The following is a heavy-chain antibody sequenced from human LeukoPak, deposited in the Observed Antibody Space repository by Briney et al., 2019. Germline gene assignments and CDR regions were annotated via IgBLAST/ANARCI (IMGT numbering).Heavy chain of an antibody. CDR3: VRDRGPNLHYYIDV. J-gene: IGHJ6*03. CDR1: GGSFNNDY. CDR2: ISNNGGT. Sequence: WDLLSLTCSVSGGSFNNDYWSWIRQTPGKGLEWIGYISNNGGTIYNPSLKTRVTISVDTSKNQFFLKLASVTAADTAVYFCVRDRGPNLHYYIDVWGKGTTVTV. V-gene: IGHV4-59*01. D-gene: IGHD1-7*01.